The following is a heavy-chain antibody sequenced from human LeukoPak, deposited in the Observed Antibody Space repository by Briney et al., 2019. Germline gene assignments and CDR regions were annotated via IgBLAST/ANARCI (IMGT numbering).Heavy chain of an antibody. CDR1: GFPFSSFA. CDR2: ISDSGGST. Sequence: GGSLRLSCSASGFPFSSFAMHWVRPAPGKGREYVSAISDSGGSTYYAESGKGRFTISRDNSKNTLYLQMSSLRAEDTAVYFCVRGYSFGPYRMDVWGQGTTVTVSS. D-gene: IGHD2-15*01. J-gene: IGHJ6*02. CDR3: VRGYSFGPYRMDV. V-gene: IGHV3-64D*09.